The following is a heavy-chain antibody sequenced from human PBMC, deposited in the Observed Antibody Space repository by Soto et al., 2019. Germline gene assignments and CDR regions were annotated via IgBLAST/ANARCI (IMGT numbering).Heavy chain of an antibody. CDR1: GGSFSGYY. D-gene: IGHD3-10*01. Sequence: SETLSLTCAVYGGSFSGYYWSWIRQPPGKGLEWIGEINHSGSTNYNPSLKSRVTISVDTSKNQFSLKLSSVTAADTAVYYCARDFRGYYMDVWGKGTTVTVSS. V-gene: IGHV4-34*01. CDR3: ARDFRGYYMDV. J-gene: IGHJ6*03. CDR2: INHSGST.